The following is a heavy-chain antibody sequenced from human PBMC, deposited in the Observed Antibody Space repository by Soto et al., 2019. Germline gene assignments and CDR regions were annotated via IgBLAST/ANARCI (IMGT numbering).Heavy chain of an antibody. CDR3: ARGKLSDYVWGSYRYHFDY. CDR2: INHSGST. J-gene: IGHJ4*02. Sequence: KASETLSLTCAVYGGSFSGYYWSWIRQPPGTGLEWIGEINHSGSTNYNPSLNSRVTISVDTSKNQFSLKLSSVTAADTAVYYCARGKLSDYVWGSYRYHFDYWGQGTVVTVSS. D-gene: IGHD3-16*02. V-gene: IGHV4-34*01. CDR1: GGSFSGYY.